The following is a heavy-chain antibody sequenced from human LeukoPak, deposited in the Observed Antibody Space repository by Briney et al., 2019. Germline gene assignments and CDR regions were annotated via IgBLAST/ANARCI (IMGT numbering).Heavy chain of an antibody. J-gene: IGHJ4*02. CDR2: ISSSSSYI. Sequence: GGSLRLSCAASGFTFSSYGMNWVRQAPGKGLEWVSSISSSSSYIYYADSVKGRFTISRDNAKNSLYLQMNSLRAEDTAVYYCARDGYCSGGSCYREFDYWGQGTLVTVSS. D-gene: IGHD2-15*01. CDR1: GFTFSSYG. CDR3: ARDGYCSGGSCYREFDY. V-gene: IGHV3-21*01.